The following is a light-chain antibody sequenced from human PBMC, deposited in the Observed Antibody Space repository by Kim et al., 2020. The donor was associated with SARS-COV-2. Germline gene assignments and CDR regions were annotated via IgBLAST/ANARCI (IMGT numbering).Light chain of an antibody. V-gene: IGKV1-5*03. Sequence: DIQMIQSPSTLSASVGDRVTITCRASQSISSWLAWYQQTPGKAPKLLIYKASSLESGVPSRFSGSGSGTEFTLTISSLQPDDFATYYCQQYNSYLYTFGQGTKLEI. J-gene: IGKJ2*01. CDR2: KAS. CDR1: QSISSW. CDR3: QQYNSYLYT.